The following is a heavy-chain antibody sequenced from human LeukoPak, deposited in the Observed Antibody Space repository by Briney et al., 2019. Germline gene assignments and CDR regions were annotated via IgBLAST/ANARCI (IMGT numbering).Heavy chain of an antibody. CDR1: GFTFSSYS. D-gene: IGHD3-22*01. J-gene: IGHJ3*02. CDR2: ISSSSSYI. CDR3: ARDSPLDYYDSKGDAFDI. V-gene: IGHV3-21*01. Sequence: GGSLRLSCAASGFTFSSYSMNWVRQAPGKGLEWDSSISSSSSYIYYADSVKGRFTISRDNAKNSLYLQMNSLRAEDTAVYYCARDSPLDYYDSKGDAFDIWGQGTMVTVSS.